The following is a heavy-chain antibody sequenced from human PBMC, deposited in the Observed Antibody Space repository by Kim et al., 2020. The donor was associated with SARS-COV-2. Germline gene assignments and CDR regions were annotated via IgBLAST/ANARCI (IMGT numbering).Heavy chain of an antibody. V-gene: IGHV3-7*01. J-gene: IGHJ3*02. CDR3: ANRYCTNGVCYPFDI. CDR2: IKQDGSEK. Sequence: GGSLRLSCAASGFTFSSYWMSWVRQAPGKGLEWVANIKQDGSEKYYVDSVKGRFTISRDNAKNSLYLQMNSLRAEDTAVYYCANRYCTNGVCYPFDIWGQGTMVTVSS. CDR1: GFTFSSYW. D-gene: IGHD2-8*01.